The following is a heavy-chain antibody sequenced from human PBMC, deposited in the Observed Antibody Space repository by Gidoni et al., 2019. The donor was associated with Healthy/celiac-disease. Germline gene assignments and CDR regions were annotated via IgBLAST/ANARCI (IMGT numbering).Heavy chain of an antibody. D-gene: IGHD3-22*01. CDR1: GGSISSSNW. CDR2: IYHSGST. V-gene: IGHV4-4*02. Sequence: QVQLQESGPGLVKPSGTLSLTCAVSGGSISSSNWWSWVRQPPGKGLEWIGEIYHSGSTNYNPSLKSRVTISVDKSKNQFSLKLSSVTAADTAVYYCARTTYYYDSSGYRIPSYYYYGMDVWGQGTTVTVSS. J-gene: IGHJ6*02. CDR3: ARTTYYYDSSGYRIPSYYYYGMDV.